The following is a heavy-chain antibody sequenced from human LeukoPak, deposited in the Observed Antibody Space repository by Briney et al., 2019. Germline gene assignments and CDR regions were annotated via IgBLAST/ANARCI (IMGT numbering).Heavy chain of an antibody. CDR2: ISSSSSYI. CDR3: ASSTSYYYGSGSFYGMDV. D-gene: IGHD3-10*01. CDR1: GFTFSSYS. V-gene: IGHV3-21*01. J-gene: IGHJ6*04. Sequence: GGSLRLSCAASGFTFSSYSMNWVRQAPGKGLEWVSSISSSSSYIYYADSVKGRFTISRDNAKNSLYLQMNSLRAEDAAVYYYASSTSYYYGSGSFYGMDVWGKGTTVTVSS.